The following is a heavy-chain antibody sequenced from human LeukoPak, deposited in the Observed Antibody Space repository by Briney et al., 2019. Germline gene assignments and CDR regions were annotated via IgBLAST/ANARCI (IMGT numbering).Heavy chain of an antibody. D-gene: IGHD6-13*01. CDR1: GGSFSGYY. Sequence: SETLSLTCAVYGGSFSGYYWSWIRQPPGKGLEWVGEINHSGSTNYNPSLKSRGTITVYTSKNQSSLKLSSMTAADKAVYYCASSIEAAGTPYFDYWGQGTLVTVSS. V-gene: IGHV4-34*01. CDR2: INHSGST. J-gene: IGHJ4*02. CDR3: ASSIEAAGTPYFDY.